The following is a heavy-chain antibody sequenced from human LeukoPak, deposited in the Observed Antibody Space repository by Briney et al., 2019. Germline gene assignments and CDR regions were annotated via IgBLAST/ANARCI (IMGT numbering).Heavy chain of an antibody. Sequence: GGSLRLSCAASGFTFSSYAMHWARQAPGKGLEYVSAISSNGGSTYYANSVKGRFTISRDNSKNTLYLQMGSLRAEDMAVYYCARVEYSSSPTGYFDYWGQGTLVTVSS. V-gene: IGHV3-64*01. CDR3: ARVEYSSSPTGYFDY. D-gene: IGHD6-6*01. J-gene: IGHJ4*02. CDR1: GFTFSSYA. CDR2: ISSNGGST.